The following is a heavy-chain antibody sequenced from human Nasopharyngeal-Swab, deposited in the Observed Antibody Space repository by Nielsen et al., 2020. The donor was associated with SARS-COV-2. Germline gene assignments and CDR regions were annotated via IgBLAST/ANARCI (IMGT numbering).Heavy chain of an antibody. CDR1: GFTFGNYG. Sequence: GGSLRLSCAASGFTFGNYGMHWVRQAPGKGLEWVAVIWYDGSNKYYADSVKGRFTISRDNSKNTVYLQMNSLRAEDTAVYYCAAAPSGDYGGYWGQGTLVTVSS. D-gene: IGHD4-23*01. V-gene: IGHV3-33*01. CDR3: AAAPSGDYGGY. J-gene: IGHJ4*02. CDR2: IWYDGSNK.